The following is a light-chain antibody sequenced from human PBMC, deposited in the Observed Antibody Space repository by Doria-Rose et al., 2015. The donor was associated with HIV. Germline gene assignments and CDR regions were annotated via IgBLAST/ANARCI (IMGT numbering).Light chain of an antibody. CDR2: KAS. J-gene: IGKJ4*01. V-gene: IGKV1-5*03. CDR3: QQYSRLLT. CDR1: QRITGW. Sequence: DIQVTQSPSTLPASVGDRVTITCRASQRITGWLAWYQQKPGKAPRLLISKASTLQGGAPPRFSGSGSGTEFTLTISSLQPDDVATYYCQQYSRLLTFGGGTKVEIK.